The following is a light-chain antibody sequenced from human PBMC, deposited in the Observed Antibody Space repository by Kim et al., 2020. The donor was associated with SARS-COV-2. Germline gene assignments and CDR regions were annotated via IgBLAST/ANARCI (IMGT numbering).Light chain of an antibody. J-gene: IGKJ4*01. CDR3: MQVLQTPRLT. CDR1: QSLLHSNGYNY. Sequence: DIVMTQSPLSLPVTPGEPASISCRSSQSLLHSNGYNYLDWYLQKPGQSPQLLIYLGSNRASGVPDRFSGSGSGTDFTLKISRVESGDVGVYYCMQVLQTPRLTFGGGTKVDIK. CDR2: LGS. V-gene: IGKV2-28*01.